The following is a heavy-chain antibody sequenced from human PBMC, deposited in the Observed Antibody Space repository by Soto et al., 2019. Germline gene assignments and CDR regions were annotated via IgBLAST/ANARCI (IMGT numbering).Heavy chain of an antibody. Sequence: EVQLLESGGGLVQPGGSLRLSCAASGFTFSSYAMSWVRQAPGKGLEWVSAISGSGGSTYYADSVKGRFTISRDNSKNTLDLQMNSLRAEDTAVYYCAKGYCSSTSCRTYYYYYMYVWGKGTTVTVSS. J-gene: IGHJ6*03. CDR1: GFTFSSYA. V-gene: IGHV3-23*01. D-gene: IGHD2-2*01. CDR2: ISGSGGST. CDR3: AKGYCSSTSCRTYYYYYMYV.